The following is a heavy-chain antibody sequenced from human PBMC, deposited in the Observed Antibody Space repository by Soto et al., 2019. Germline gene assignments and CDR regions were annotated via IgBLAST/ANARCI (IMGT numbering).Heavy chain of an antibody. CDR1: GFTFSSYG. J-gene: IGHJ5*02. D-gene: IGHD6-13*01. CDR3: ARDSDSSWYPGNWFEP. CDR2: IWYDGSNK. V-gene: IGHV3-33*01. Sequence: QVQLVESGGGVVQPGRSMSLSCAASGFTFSSYGMHWVRQAPGKGLEWVAVIWYDGSNKYYADSVKGRFTISRDNSKNTLYLQMNSLRAEDTAVYYCARDSDSSWYPGNWFEPWGQGTLVTVSS.